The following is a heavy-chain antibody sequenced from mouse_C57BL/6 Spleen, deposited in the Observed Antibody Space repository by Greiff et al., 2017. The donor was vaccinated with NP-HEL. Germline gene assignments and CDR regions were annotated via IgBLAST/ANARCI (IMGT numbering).Heavy chain of an antibody. V-gene: IGHV1-22*01. CDR2: INPNNGGT. D-gene: IGHD1-1*01. Sequence: VQLQQSGPELVKPGASVKMSCKASGYTFTDYNMHWVKQSHGKSLEWIGYINPNNGGTSYNQKFKGKATLTVNKSSSTAYMELRSLTSEDSAVYYCAREGAITTVDFDVWGTGTTVTVSS. CDR1: GYTFTDYN. CDR3: AREGAITTVDFDV. J-gene: IGHJ1*03.